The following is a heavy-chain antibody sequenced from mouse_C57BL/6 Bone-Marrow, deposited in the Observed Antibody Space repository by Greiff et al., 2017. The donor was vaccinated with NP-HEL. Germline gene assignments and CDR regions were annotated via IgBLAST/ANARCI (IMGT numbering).Heavy chain of an antibody. J-gene: IGHJ4*01. CDR2: IYPGDGDT. D-gene: IGHD2-4*01. CDR1: GYAFSSSW. Sequence: QVQLKESGPELVEPGASVKISCKASGYAFSSSWMNWVKQRPGKGLEWIGRIYPGDGDTNYNGKFKGKATLTADKSSSTAYMQLSSLTSEDSAVYFCARRLRGAMDYWGQGTSVTVSS. CDR3: ARRLRGAMDY. V-gene: IGHV1-82*01.